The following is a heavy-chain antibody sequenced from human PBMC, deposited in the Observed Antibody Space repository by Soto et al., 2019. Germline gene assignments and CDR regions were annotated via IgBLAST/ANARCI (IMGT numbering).Heavy chain of an antibody. D-gene: IGHD3-10*01. V-gene: IGHV4-31*03. CDR1: GGSISSGGYY. CDR2: IYYSGST. J-gene: IGHJ3*02. Sequence: QVQLQESGPGLVKPSQTLSLTCTVSGGSISSGGYYWSWIRQHPGKGLEWIGYIYYSGSTYYNPSPKSRVTISVDTSKNQFSLKLSSVTAADTAVYYCGRGGSGSYARLGAFDIWGQGTMVTVSS. CDR3: GRGGSGSYARLGAFDI.